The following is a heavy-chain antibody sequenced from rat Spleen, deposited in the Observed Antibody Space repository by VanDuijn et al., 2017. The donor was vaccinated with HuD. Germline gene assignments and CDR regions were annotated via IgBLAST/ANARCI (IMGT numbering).Heavy chain of an antibody. J-gene: IGHJ1*01. CDR1: GYSITSSYR. CDR2: INSAGST. D-gene: IGHD1-12*02. V-gene: IGHV3-3*01. CDR3: ARYYYDGTYYYGYWYFDF. Sequence: EVQLQESGPGLVKPSQSLSLTCSVTGYSITSSYRWNWIRKFPGNKLEWMGYINSAGSTNYNPSLKSRISIPRDTSENQFFLQVNSVTTEDTATYYCARYYYDGTYYYGYWYFDFWGPGTMVTVSS.